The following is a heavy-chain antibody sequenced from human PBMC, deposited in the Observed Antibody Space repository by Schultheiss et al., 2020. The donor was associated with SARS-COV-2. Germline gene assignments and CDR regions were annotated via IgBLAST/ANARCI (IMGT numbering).Heavy chain of an antibody. Sequence: GESLKISCAASGFTFSSYAMHWVRQAPGKGLEWVAVISYDGSNKYYADSVKGRFTISRDNSKNTLYLQMNSLRAEDTAVYYCAKSVGADFYYGMDVWGQGTTVTVSS. CDR2: ISYDGSNK. V-gene: IGHV3-30*04. CDR1: GFTFSSYA. CDR3: AKSVGADFYYGMDV. D-gene: IGHD3-16*01. J-gene: IGHJ6*02.